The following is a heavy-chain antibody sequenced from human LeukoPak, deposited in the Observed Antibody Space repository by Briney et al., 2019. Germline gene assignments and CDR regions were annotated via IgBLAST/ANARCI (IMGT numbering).Heavy chain of an antibody. V-gene: IGHV3-21*01. Sequence: GGSLRLSCAASGFTFSSYSMNWVRQAPGKGLEWVSSISSSSSYIYYADSVKGRFTISRDNAKNSLYLQMNSLRAEDTAVYYCARAAVPTRYCSSTSCYDAFDIWGQGTMVTVSS. CDR2: ISSSSSYI. D-gene: IGHD2-2*01. J-gene: IGHJ3*02. CDR3: ARAAVPTRYCSSTSCYDAFDI. CDR1: GFTFSSYS.